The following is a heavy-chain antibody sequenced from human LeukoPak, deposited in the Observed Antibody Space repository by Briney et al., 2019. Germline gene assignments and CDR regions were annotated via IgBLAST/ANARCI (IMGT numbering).Heavy chain of an antibody. CDR3: AKVWPRYTVAEAFDI. CDR2: ISGSGGST. J-gene: IGHJ3*02. V-gene: IGHV3-23*01. D-gene: IGHD6-19*01. CDR1: GFTFSSYG. Sequence: PGGSLRLSCAASGFTFSSYGMRWVRQAPGKGLEWVSAISGSGGSTYYADSVKGRFTISRDNSKNTLYLQMNSLRAEDTAVYYCAKVWPRYTVAEAFDIWGQGTMVTVSS.